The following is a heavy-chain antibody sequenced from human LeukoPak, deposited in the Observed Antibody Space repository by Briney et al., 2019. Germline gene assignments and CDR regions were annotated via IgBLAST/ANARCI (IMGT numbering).Heavy chain of an antibody. CDR1: GGSFSGYY. CDR3: ARVPTRKNYYYGMDV. Sequence: SETLSLTCAVYGGSFSGYYWSWIRQPPGKGLEWIGEINHSGSTNYNPSLKSRVTISVDTSKNQFSLKLSSVTAADTAVYYRARVPTRKNYYYGMDVWGQGTTVTVSS. CDR2: INHSGST. V-gene: IGHV4-34*01. J-gene: IGHJ6*02.